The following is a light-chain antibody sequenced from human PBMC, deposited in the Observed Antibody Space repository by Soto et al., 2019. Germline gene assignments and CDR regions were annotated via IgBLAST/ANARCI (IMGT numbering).Light chain of an antibody. V-gene: IGKV3-20*01. J-gene: IGKJ1*01. Sequence: EVVLTQSPGTLSLSPGERATLSCRASQSVSSSYLAWYQQKPGQASRLLIYGASSRATGIPDRFSGSGSGTDFTLTISRLEPEDFAVYYCQQYGSSPSWTFGQGTKV. CDR1: QSVSSSY. CDR2: GAS. CDR3: QQYGSSPSWT.